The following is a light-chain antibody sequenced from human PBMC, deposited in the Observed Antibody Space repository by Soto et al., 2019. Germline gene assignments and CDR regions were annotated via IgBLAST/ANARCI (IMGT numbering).Light chain of an antibody. CDR3: QQYGSSPPIT. CDR1: QSVSSN. Sequence: EIVLTQSPATLSLVPDDRATLSCRASQSVSSNLAWYQQKPGQAPRLLIYGASSRATGIPDRFSGSGSGTDFTLTISRLEPEDFAVYYCQQYGSSPPITFGQGTRLEIK. V-gene: IGKV3-20*01. CDR2: GAS. J-gene: IGKJ5*01.